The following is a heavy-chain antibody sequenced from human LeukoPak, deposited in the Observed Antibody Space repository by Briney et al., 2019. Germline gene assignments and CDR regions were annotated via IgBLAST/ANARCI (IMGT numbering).Heavy chain of an antibody. V-gene: IGHV1-18*04. D-gene: IGHD3-9*01. CDR1: GYTFVTYG. CDR2: ISPYNGNK. CDR3: ARDYDILTGSHY. J-gene: IGHJ4*02. Sequence: GASVKVSCTASGYTFVTYGINWVRQAPGQGLEWMGWISPYNGNKKYAQKFQGRVTMTTDTSTSTAYMELTSLRSDDTAVYYCARDYDILTGSHYWGRGTLVIVSS.